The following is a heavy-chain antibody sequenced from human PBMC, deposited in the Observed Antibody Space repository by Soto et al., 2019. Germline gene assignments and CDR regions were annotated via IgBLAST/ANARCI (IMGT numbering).Heavy chain of an antibody. CDR3: ARQGFGPRHGLVDG. Sequence: QVQLQESGPGLVKPSETLSLSCTVSGGSISSYYWSWFRQAPGKRMEWMGYVNHSWGSSYNHSLQSRVAIALDTTKSQFSLKVTSVTATDTAVYYCARQGFGPRHGLVDGWGQGTTVTVSS. D-gene: IGHD3-10*01. J-gene: IGHJ6*02. CDR1: GGSISSYY. V-gene: IGHV4-59*08. CDR2: VNHSWGS.